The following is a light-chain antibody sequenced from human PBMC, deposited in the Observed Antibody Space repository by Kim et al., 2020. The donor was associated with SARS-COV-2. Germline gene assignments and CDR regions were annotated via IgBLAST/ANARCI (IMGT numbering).Light chain of an antibody. Sequence: LTQPASVSGSPGQSITISCTGTSSDVGGYNYVSWYQQHPGKAPKLMIYDVSKRPSGVSNRFSGSKSGNTASLTISGLQAEDEADYYCSSYTSSSTYVFGTGTKVTVL. CDR2: DVS. V-gene: IGLV2-14*01. CDR1: SSDVGGYNY. J-gene: IGLJ1*01. CDR3: SSYTSSSTYV.